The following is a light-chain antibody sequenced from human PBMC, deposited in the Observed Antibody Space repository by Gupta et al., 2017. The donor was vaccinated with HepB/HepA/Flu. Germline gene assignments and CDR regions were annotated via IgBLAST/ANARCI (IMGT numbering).Light chain of an antibody. CDR3: AAWDDSLVV. V-gene: IGLV1-44*01. CDR1: SSNIGSNT. Sequence: QSVLTQPPSASGTPGQRVTISCSGSSSNIGSNTVNWYQQHPGTAYKLLLYSNKQRPAGVPDRFSGYKSGTSASLAISGLQSEDEADYYCAAWDDSLVVFGGGTKLTVL. CDR2: SNK. J-gene: IGLJ2*01.